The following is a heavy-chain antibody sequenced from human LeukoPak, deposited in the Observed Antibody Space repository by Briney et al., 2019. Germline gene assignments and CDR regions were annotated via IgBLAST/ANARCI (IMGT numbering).Heavy chain of an antibody. J-gene: IGHJ4*02. CDR1: GFTVSSNY. Sequence: PGGSLRLSCAASGFTVSSNYMSWVRQAPGKGLEWVSAISGSGGSTYYADSMKGRFTISRDNSKNTLYLQMNSLRAEDTAVYYCAKAPCSSTSCYVWGSDYWGQGTLVTVSS. D-gene: IGHD2-2*01. CDR3: AKAPCSSTSCYVWGSDY. CDR2: ISGSGGST. V-gene: IGHV3-23*01.